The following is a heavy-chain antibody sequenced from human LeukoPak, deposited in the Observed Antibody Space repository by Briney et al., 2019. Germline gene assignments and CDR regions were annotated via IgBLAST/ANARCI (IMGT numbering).Heavy chain of an antibody. Sequence: QPGGSLRLSCEGSGFTFSSNAMSWVRQAPGKGLEWVSGLSGSGGSTYYADSVKGRFTISRDNSKNTLYLQMNSLRAEDTAVYYCARGFGIAASVGGGGYWGQGTLVTVSS. CDR3: ARGFGIAASVGGGGY. CDR2: LSGSGGST. J-gene: IGHJ4*02. V-gene: IGHV3-23*01. CDR1: GFTFSSNA. D-gene: IGHD6-13*01.